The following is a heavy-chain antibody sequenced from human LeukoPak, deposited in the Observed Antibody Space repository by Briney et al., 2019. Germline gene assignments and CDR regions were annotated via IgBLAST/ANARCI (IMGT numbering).Heavy chain of an antibody. CDR2: IKQDGSDK. V-gene: IGHV3-7*01. CDR3: ARGQLWLRGPYFDY. J-gene: IGHJ4*02. CDR1: GFTFSSYW. Sequence: AGGSPRLSCAASGFTFSSYWMSRVRQAPGKGLEWVANIKQDGSDKYYVDSVKGRFTISRDNAKNSLYLQMNSLRAEDTAVYYCARGQLWLRGPYFDYWGQGTLVTVSS. D-gene: IGHD5-18*01.